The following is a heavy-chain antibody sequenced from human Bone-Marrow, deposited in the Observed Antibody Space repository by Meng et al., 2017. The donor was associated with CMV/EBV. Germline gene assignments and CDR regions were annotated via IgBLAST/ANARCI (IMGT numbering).Heavy chain of an antibody. CDR2: INPSGNT. Sequence: AAVKVFCKASGYTFTNYFMHWVRQAAGQGLEWLGVINPSGNTNYAQKFPVRVTMTSDTYTSTVYMEMSSLRSGDKAVYYRTREHIVSNTYGLDVWGQGTPVTVSS. CDR1: GYTFTNYF. CDR3: TREHIVSNTYGLDV. V-gene: IGHV1-46*01. D-gene: IGHD5-12*01. J-gene: IGHJ6*02.